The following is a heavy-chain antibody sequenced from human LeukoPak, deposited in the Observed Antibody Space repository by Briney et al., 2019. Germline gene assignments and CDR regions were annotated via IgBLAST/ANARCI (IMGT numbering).Heavy chain of an antibody. D-gene: IGHD6-19*01. J-gene: IGHJ1*01. Sequence: GGSLRLSCAASGFTFSSYGMHWVRQAPGKGLEWVAVISYDGNNKYYAESVKGRFTISRDNPKNTLYLQMNSLRAEDTAVYYCATTVAGTVEYFQHWGQGTLVTVSS. V-gene: IGHV3-30*03. CDR1: GFTFSSYG. CDR3: ATTVAGTVEYFQH. CDR2: ISYDGNNK.